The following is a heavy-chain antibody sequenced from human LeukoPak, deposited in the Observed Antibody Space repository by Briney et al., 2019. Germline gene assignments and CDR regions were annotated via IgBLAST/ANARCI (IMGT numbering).Heavy chain of an antibody. CDR1: GFTFSSYA. V-gene: IGHV3-30-3*01. J-gene: IGHJ6*02. CDR2: ISYDGSNK. Sequence: PGGSLRLSCAASGFTFSSYAMHWVRQAPGKGLEWVAVISYDGSNKYYADSVKGRFTISRDNSKNTLYLQMNSLRAEDTAVYYCARDRTWAQVYYYYYGMDVWGQGTTVTVSS. D-gene: IGHD7-27*01. CDR3: ARDRTWAQVYYYYYGMDV.